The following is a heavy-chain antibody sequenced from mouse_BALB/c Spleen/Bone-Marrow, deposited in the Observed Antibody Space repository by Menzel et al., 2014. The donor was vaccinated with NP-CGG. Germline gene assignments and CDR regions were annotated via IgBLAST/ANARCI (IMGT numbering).Heavy chain of an antibody. CDR3: TNDYLFAY. D-gene: IGHD2-4*01. Sequence: QVQLQQSGAELVKPGASVKLSCKTSGYTFTSYYMYWVKQRPGQGLEWIGEINPSNGGTNFNEKFKSKATLTVDKSSSTAYMQLSSLTSEDSAVYYCTNDYLFAYWGQGTLVTVSA. CDR1: GYTFTSYY. J-gene: IGHJ3*01. CDR2: INPSNGGT. V-gene: IGHV1S81*02.